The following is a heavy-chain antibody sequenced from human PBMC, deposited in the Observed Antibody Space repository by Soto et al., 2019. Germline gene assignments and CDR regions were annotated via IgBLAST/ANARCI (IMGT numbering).Heavy chain of an antibody. Sequence: PSETLSLTCAVSGGSISSGGYSWSWIRQPPGKGLEWIGYIYHSGSTYYNPSLKSRVTISVDRSKNQFSLKLSSVTAADTAVYYCATGTLGINDAFDIWGQGTMVTVSS. CDR3: ATGTLGINDAFDI. V-gene: IGHV4-30-2*01. CDR2: IYHSGST. D-gene: IGHD1-7*01. CDR1: GGSISSGGYS. J-gene: IGHJ3*02.